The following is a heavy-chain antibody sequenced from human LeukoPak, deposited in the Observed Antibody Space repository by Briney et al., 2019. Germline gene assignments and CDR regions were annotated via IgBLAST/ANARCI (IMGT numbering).Heavy chain of an antibody. V-gene: IGHV4-59*01. CDR1: GDSISSSY. Sequence: SETLPLTCTVSGDSISSSYWSWIRQPPGKGLEWIGYIYYTGITNYNPSLKSRVTMSLDTSKNQFSLKLNSVTAADTAVYYCARSSGAFDYWGQGALVTVSS. CDR3: ARSSGAFDY. CDR2: IYYTGIT. J-gene: IGHJ4*02.